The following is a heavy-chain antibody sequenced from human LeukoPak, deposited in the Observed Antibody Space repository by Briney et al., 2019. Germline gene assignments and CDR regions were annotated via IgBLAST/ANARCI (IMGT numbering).Heavy chain of an antibody. V-gene: IGHV3-66*01. CDR2: IYSGGST. J-gene: IGHJ6*02. Sequence: PGGSLRLSCAASGFTVSSNYMSWVRQAPGKGLEWVSVIYSGGSTYYADSVKGRFTISRDNSKNTLYLKMNSLRAEDTAVYYCARDAGITMVRGPTYGMDVWGQGTTVTVSS. CDR3: ARDAGITMVRGPTYGMDV. D-gene: IGHD3-10*01. CDR1: GFTVSSNY.